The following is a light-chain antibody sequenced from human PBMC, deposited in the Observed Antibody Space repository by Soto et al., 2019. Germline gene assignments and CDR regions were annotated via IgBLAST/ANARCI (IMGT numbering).Light chain of an antibody. Sequence: SYELTQPPSVSVSPGQTATITCSGDKLGDNYACWYQQKPGRSPVLVIYQDTKRPSGIPERFSGSNSGNTATLTITGTQAMDEDDYYCQAWGSSVVFGGGTKVTVL. J-gene: IGLJ2*01. CDR2: QDT. CDR3: QAWGSSVV. CDR1: KLGDNY. V-gene: IGLV3-1*01.